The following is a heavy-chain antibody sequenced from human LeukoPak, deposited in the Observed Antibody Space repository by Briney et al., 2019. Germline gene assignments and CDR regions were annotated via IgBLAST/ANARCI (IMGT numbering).Heavy chain of an antibody. V-gene: IGHV3-48*02. Sequence: PGGSLRLSCAASGFTFSSYSMNWVRQAPGKGLEWVSYISSSSSTIYYAGSVKGRFTISRDNAKNSLYLQMNSLRDEDTAVYYCARGSSGWYGFDPWGQGTLVTVSS. CDR2: ISSSSSTI. D-gene: IGHD6-19*01. CDR3: ARGSSGWYGFDP. CDR1: GFTFSSYS. J-gene: IGHJ5*02.